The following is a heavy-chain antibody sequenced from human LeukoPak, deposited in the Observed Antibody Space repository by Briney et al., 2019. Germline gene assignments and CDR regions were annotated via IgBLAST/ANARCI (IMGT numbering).Heavy chain of an antibody. CDR2: ISGSGGST. J-gene: IGHJ4*02. CDR3: AKDPRGRIGLFDY. CDR1: GFTFSSYA. Sequence: GGSLRLSCAASGFTFSSYAMSWVRQAPGKGLEWVSAISGSGGSTYYADSVKGRFTISRDNSKNTLYLQMNSLRAGDTAVYYCAKDPRGRIGLFDYWGQGTLVTVSS. V-gene: IGHV3-23*01. D-gene: IGHD3-16*01.